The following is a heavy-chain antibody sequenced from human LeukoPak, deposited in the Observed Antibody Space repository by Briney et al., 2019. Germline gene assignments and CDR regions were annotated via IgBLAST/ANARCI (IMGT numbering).Heavy chain of an antibody. Sequence: SQTLSLTCAVSGGSISSGGYSWSWIRQPPGKGLEWIGYIYHSGSTYYNPSLKSRVTISVDRSKNQFSLKLSSVTAADTAVYYCATSPRYDSSGYFDYWGQGTLVTASS. CDR1: GGSISSGGYS. CDR3: ATSPRYDSSGYFDY. CDR2: IYHSGST. V-gene: IGHV4-30-2*01. J-gene: IGHJ4*02. D-gene: IGHD3-22*01.